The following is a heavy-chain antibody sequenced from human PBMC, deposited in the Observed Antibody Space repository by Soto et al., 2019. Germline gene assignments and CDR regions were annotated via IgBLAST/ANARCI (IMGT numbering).Heavy chain of an antibody. CDR2: MKYDGSTT. Sequence: GGSLRLSCVASGFTFSIYWMHWVRQAPGTGLVWVSRMKYDGSTTSYADSVKGRFTISRDNAKNTVYLQMNSLRAEDTGVYYCARGLRHCYREDVWGQRTTVTGSS. V-gene: IGHV3-74*01. CDR3: ARGLRHCYREDV. CDR1: GFTFSIYW. D-gene: IGHD2-21*02. J-gene: IGHJ6*01.